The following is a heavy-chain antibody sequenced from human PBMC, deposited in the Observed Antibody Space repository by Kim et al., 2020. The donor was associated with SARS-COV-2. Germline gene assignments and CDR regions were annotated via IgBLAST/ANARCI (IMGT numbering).Heavy chain of an antibody. CDR2: TYYRSKWYN. D-gene: IGHD1-1*01. J-gene: IGHJ6*02. V-gene: IGHV6-1*01. Sequence: SQTLSLTCAISGDSVSSNSAAWNWIRQSPSRGLEWLGRTYYRSKWYNDYAVSVKSRITINPDTSKNQFSLQLNSVTPEDTAVYYCARVVFWKGIYYYGMDVWGQGTTVTVSS. CDR3: ARVVFWKGIYYYGMDV. CDR1: GDSVSSNSAA.